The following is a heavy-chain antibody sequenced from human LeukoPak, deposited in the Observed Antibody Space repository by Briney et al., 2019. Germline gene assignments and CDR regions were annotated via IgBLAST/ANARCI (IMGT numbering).Heavy chain of an antibody. D-gene: IGHD6-13*01. CDR3: ARGGGGIAAAGLDY. CDR2: INQDGSEK. CDR1: GFTFRSYW. V-gene: IGHV3-7*01. Sequence: GGSLRLSCAASGFTFRSYWMSWVRQAPGKGLEWVANINQDGSEKYYVDSVKGRITISRDNAKNSLYLQMNSLRAEDTAVYHCARGGGGIAAAGLDYWGQGTLVTVSS. J-gene: IGHJ4*02.